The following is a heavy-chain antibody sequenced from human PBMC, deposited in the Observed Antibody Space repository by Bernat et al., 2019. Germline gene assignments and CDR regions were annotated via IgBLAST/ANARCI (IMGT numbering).Heavy chain of an antibody. CDR1: GFTVTNNY. V-gene: IGHV3-66*02. CDR3: TRSLSRYFDLTA. J-gene: IGHJ5*02. D-gene: IGHD3-9*01. Sequence: VQLVESGGGLVKPGGSLRLSCAASGFTVTNNYMNWVRQAPGEGLEWVSLSYSGGGSTYYADSVKGRFTVSRDNSKNTLYLQMNSLRVEDTAVYYCTRSLSRYFDLTAWGQGALVTVSS. CDR2: SYSGGGST.